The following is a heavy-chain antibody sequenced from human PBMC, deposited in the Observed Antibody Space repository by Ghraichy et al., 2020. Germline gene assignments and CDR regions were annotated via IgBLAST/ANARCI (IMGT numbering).Heavy chain of an antibody. CDR3: SREVIGWYYGMDV. CDR1: GFTFTRYW. CDR2: IKQDGSEK. D-gene: IGHD6-19*01. J-gene: IGHJ6*02. V-gene: IGHV3-7*01. Sequence: GGSLRLSCAASGFTFTRYWMSWVRQAPGKGLEWVANIKQDGSEKYYVDSVKGRFTISRDNAKNSLYLQMNSLRVEDMAVYYCSREVIGWYYGMDVWGQGTTVTVSS.